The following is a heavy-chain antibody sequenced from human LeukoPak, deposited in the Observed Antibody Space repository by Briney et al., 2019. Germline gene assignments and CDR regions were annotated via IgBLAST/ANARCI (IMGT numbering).Heavy chain of an antibody. CDR3: ARDAHDYGDY. CDR1: GYTFTGYY. V-gene: IGHV1-18*04. J-gene: IGHJ4*02. Sequence: ASVKVSCKASGYTFTGYYMHWVRQAPGQGLEWMGWISAYNGNTNYAQKLQGRVTMTTDTSTSTAYMELRSLRSDDTAVYYCARDAHDYGDYWGQGTLVTVSS. CDR2: ISAYNGNT.